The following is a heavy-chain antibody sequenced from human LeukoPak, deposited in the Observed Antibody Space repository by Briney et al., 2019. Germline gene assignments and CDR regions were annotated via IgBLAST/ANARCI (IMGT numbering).Heavy chain of an antibody. D-gene: IGHD6-13*01. Sequence: SETLSLTCTVSAGSISSYYGSWIRQPAGKGLEWIGRIYTTGTTNYNPSLKSRVTMSIATYKNKLSLKLRSVTAADTAVYYCAREYSSTWSGIDPWGQGTLVTVSS. V-gene: IGHV4-4*07. J-gene: IGHJ5*02. CDR1: AGSISSYY. CDR2: IYTTGTT. CDR3: AREYSSTWSGIDP.